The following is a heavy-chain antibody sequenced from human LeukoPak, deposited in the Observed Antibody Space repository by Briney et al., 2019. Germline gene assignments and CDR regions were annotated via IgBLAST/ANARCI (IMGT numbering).Heavy chain of an antibody. J-gene: IGHJ6*02. CDR3: ARDYLGYCSGGSCANTYYYYGMDV. CDR2: ASDSGNT. CDR1: GGSISSYY. D-gene: IGHD2-15*01. Sequence: PSETLSLTCTVSGGSISSYYWSWIRQPPGEGLEWIGYASDSGNTNYNPSLKRRVTISVDTSKNQFSLKLSSVTAADTAVYYCARDYLGYCSGGSCANTYYYYGMDVWGQGTTVTVSS. V-gene: IGHV4-59*13.